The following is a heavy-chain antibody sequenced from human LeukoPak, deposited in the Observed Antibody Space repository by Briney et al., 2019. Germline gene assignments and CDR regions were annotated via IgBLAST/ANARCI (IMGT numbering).Heavy chain of an antibody. V-gene: IGHV4-4*07. CDR3: LMSSGPPPYYFDY. Sequence: SETLSLTCTVSGGSISSYYWSWIRQPAGKGLEWIGRIYTSGSTNYNPSLKSRATISVDKSKNQFSLELSSVTAADTAVYYCLMSSGPPPYYFDYWGQGTLVTVSS. D-gene: IGHD3-22*01. CDR2: IYTSGST. CDR1: GGSISSYY. J-gene: IGHJ4*02.